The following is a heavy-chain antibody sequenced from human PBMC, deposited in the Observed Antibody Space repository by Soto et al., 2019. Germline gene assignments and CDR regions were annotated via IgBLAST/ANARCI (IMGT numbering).Heavy chain of an antibody. V-gene: IGHV1-69*12. CDR3: ARRGSGWNWFDP. CDR2: IIPIFGTA. Sequence: QVQLVQSGAEVKKPGSSVKVSCKASGGTFSSYAISWVRQAPGQGLEWMGGIIPIFGTANYAQKFHGRVKIVADXSTSTAYMELSSLRSEDTAVYYCARRGSGWNWFDPWGQGTLVTVSS. CDR1: GGTFSSYA. D-gene: IGHD6-19*01. J-gene: IGHJ5*02.